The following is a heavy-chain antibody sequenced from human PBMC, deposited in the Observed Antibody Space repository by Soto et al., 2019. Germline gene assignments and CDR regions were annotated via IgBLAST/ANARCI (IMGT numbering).Heavy chain of an antibody. CDR3: ARERTARFDP. Sequence: SETLSLTCAVFGGSIQSGVFSWTGIRQPPGKGLEWIGYIYDSGNTNYNPSLKSRVTISMDRSKNQFSLNISSVTAADTAIYYCARERTARFDPWGQGTLVTVSS. V-gene: IGHV4-30-2*01. CDR2: IYDSGNT. CDR1: GGSIQSGVFS. J-gene: IGHJ5*02. D-gene: IGHD5-18*01.